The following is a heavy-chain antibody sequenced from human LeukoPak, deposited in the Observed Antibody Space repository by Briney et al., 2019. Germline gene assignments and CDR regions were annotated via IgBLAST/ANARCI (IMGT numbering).Heavy chain of an antibody. CDR3: ARVNCSGGSCYWDGAFDI. Sequence: SETLSLTCTVSGGSISSGDYYWRWIRQPPGRGLEWIGYIYYSGSTYYNPSLKSRVTISVDTSKNQSSLKLSSVTAADTAVYYCARVNCSGGSCYWDGAFDIWGQGTMVTVSS. V-gene: IGHV4-30-4*08. J-gene: IGHJ3*02. D-gene: IGHD2-15*01. CDR2: IYYSGST. CDR1: GGSISSGDYY.